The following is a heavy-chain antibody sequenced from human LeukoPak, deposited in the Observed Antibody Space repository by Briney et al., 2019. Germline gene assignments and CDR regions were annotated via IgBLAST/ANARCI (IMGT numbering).Heavy chain of an antibody. CDR2: IYTSGSP. Sequence: PSETLSLTCTVSGGSISSGSYYWSWIRQPAGKGLEWIGRIYTSGSPNYNPSLKSRVTISADTSRNHLSLNLRSLTAADTAVYYCARHSSGWHFDSWGQGALVTVSS. J-gene: IGHJ4*02. CDR1: GGSISSGSYY. D-gene: IGHD6-19*01. CDR3: ARHSSGWHFDS. V-gene: IGHV4-61*02.